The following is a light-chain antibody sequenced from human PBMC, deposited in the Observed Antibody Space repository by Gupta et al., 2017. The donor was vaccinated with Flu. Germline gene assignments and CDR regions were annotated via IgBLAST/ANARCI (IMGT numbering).Light chain of an antibody. CDR1: SSDVGGYNY. CDR3: CSYGGSKF. CDR2: EVN. V-gene: IGLV2-8*01. Sequence: ISCTGTSSDVGGYNYVSWYQQHPGKAPKLIIYEVNKRPSGVPDRFSGSKSGNTASLTVSGLLAEDEADYYCCSYGGSKFFGGGTKLTVL. J-gene: IGLJ2*01.